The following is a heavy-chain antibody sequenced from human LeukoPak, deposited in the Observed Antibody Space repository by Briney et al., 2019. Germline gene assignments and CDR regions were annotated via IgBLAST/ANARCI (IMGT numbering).Heavy chain of an antibody. V-gene: IGHV3-7*01. J-gene: IGHJ4*02. D-gene: IGHD5-18*01. CDR2: IKQDGSEK. CDR1: GFTFSSYW. CDR3: ARVLGYSYGSDFDY. Sequence: GGSLRLSCAASGFTFSSYWMSWVRQAPGKGLEWVANIKQDGSEKYYVDSVKGRFTISRDNAKNSLYLQMNSLRAEDTAVYYSARVLGYSYGSDFDYWGQGTLVTVSS.